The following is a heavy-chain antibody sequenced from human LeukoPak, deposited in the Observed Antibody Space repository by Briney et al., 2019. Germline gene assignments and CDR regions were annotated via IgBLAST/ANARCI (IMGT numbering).Heavy chain of an antibody. D-gene: IGHD2-2*01. CDR3: ARGIVVPAASFYYYGMDV. V-gene: IGHV1-69*04. J-gene: IGHJ6*02. CDR2: IIPILGIA. Sequence: SVTVSCTASGGTFSSYAISWVRQAPGQGLEWMGRIIPILGIATYAQKFQGRVTITADKSTSTAYMELSSLRSEDTAVYYCARGIVVPAASFYYYGMDVWGQGTTVTVSS. CDR1: GGTFSSYA.